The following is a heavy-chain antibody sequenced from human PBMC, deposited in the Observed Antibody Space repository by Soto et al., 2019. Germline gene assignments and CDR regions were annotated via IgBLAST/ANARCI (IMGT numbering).Heavy chain of an antibody. Sequence: SETLSLTCAVYGGSFSGYYWSWIRQPPGKGLEWIGEINHSGSTNYNPSLKSRVTISVDTSKNQFSLKLSSVTAADTAVYYCARRTSIVVVVAAPGGVFDYWGQGTLVTVSS. V-gene: IGHV4-34*01. CDR2: INHSGST. CDR1: GGSFSGYY. D-gene: IGHD2-15*01. CDR3: ARRTSIVVVVAAPGGVFDY. J-gene: IGHJ4*02.